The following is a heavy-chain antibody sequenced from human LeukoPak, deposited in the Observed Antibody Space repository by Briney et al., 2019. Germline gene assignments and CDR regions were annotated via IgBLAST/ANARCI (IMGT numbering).Heavy chain of an antibody. CDR1: GFTFSSYG. CDR3: ARDQPYYYDSSGNDAFDI. CDR2: IWYDGSNK. J-gene: IGHJ3*02. Sequence: GRSLRLSCAASGFTFSSYGMHWVRQAPGKGLEWVAVIWYDGSNKYYADSVKGRFTISRDNSKNTLYLQMNSLRAEDTAVYYCARDQPYYYDSSGNDAFDIWGQGTMVTVSS. V-gene: IGHV3-33*01. D-gene: IGHD3-22*01.